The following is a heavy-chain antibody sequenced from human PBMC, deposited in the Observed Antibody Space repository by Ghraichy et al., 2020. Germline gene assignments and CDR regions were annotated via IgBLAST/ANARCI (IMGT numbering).Heavy chain of an antibody. CDR1: GFTFTSYS. J-gene: IGHJ6*02. CDR3: ATTVAHYYYYGMDV. Sequence: GESLNISCAASGFTFTSYSMNWVRQAPGKGLEWVSSISSSSSYIYYADSVKGRFTISRDNAKNSLYLQMNSLRAADTAVYYCATTVAHYYYYGMDVWGQGTTVNVSS. V-gene: IGHV3-21*01. D-gene: IGHD4-23*01. CDR2: ISSSSSYI.